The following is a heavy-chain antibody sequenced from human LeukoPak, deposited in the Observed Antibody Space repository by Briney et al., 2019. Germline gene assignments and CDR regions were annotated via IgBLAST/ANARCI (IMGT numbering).Heavy chain of an antibody. Sequence: PGGSLRLSCSASGFIFSAYCMSWVRQAPGRGLEWVATIKEDGTEKYYVDSVRGRFTISRDNAKSSLFLQMNTLRAEGTAVYYCTTAIEAAGFYFDYWGRGTLVPVSS. CDR2: IKEDGTEK. V-gene: IGHV3-7*01. D-gene: IGHD6-13*01. CDR1: GFIFSAYC. J-gene: IGHJ4*02. CDR3: TTAIEAAGFYFDY.